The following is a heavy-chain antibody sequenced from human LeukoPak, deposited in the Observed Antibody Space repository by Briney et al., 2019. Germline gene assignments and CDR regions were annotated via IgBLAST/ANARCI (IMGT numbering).Heavy chain of an antibody. Sequence: ASVKVSCKASGYTFTSYDINWVRQATGQGLEWMGWMNPNSGNTGHAQKFQGRVTITRNTSISTAYMELSSLRSEDTAVYYCARAGRSSRTYWFDPWGQGTLVTVSS. CDR2: MNPNSGNT. CDR1: GYTFTSYD. CDR3: ARAGRSSRTYWFDP. D-gene: IGHD1-14*01. V-gene: IGHV1-8*03. J-gene: IGHJ5*02.